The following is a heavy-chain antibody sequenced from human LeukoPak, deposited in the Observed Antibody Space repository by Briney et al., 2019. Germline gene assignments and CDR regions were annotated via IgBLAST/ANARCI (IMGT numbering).Heavy chain of an antibody. CDR1: GFTFSQFA. D-gene: IGHD4/OR15-4a*01. CDR3: ARDVIDYGSRDFDS. Sequence: GGSLRLSCATSGFTFSQFAMTWVRQAPGKGLEWVSYISSSSDMKYYADSVKGRFTISRDNAQNSLYLQMNSLRVEDTAVYYCARDVIDYGSRDFDSWGQGTLVTVSS. J-gene: IGHJ4*02. CDR2: ISSSSDMK. V-gene: IGHV3-48*01.